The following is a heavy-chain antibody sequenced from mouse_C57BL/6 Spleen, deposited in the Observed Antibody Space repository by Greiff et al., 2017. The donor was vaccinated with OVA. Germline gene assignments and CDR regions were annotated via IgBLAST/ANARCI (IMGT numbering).Heavy chain of an antibody. Sequence: QVQLQQPGAELVRPGASVTLSCKASGYTFTDYEMHWVKQTPVHGLEWIGAIDPETGGTAYNQKFKGKAILTADKSSSTAYMELRSLTSEDSAVYYCTRSTVVAKSHFDYWGQGTTLTVSS. CDR2: IDPETGGT. CDR3: TRSTVVAKSHFDY. CDR1: GYTFTDYE. J-gene: IGHJ2*01. D-gene: IGHD1-1*01. V-gene: IGHV1-15*01.